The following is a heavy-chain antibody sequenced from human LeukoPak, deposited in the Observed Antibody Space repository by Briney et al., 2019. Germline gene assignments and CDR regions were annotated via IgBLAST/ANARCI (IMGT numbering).Heavy chain of an antibody. CDR1: GGTFSSYA. Sequence: ASVKVSCKASGGTFSSYAISWVRQAPGQGLEWMGGIIPIFGTANYAQKFQGRVTITADESTSTAYMELSSLRSEDTAVYHCARGYGSGTHNWFDPWGQGTLVTVSS. J-gene: IGHJ5*02. D-gene: IGHD3-10*01. V-gene: IGHV1-69*13. CDR2: IIPIFGTA. CDR3: ARGYGSGTHNWFDP.